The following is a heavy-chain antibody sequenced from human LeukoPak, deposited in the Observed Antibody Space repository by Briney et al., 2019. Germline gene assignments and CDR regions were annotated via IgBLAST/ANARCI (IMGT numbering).Heavy chain of an antibody. J-gene: IGHJ3*02. Sequence: GASVKVSCXASGGTFSSYTISWVRQALGQGLEWMARIIPILGIANYAQKFQGRVTITADKSTSTAYMELSSLRSEDTAVYYCARGGYVDAFDIWGQGTMVTVSS. CDR2: IIPILGIA. D-gene: IGHD2-2*01. V-gene: IGHV1-69*02. CDR1: GGTFSSYT. CDR3: ARGGYVDAFDI.